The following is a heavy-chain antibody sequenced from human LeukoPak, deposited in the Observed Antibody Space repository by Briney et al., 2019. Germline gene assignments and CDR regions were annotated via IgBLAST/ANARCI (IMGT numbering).Heavy chain of an antibody. Sequence: SVKVSCKASGGTFSSYAISWVRQAPGQGLEWMGRIIPILGIANSAQKFQGTVTITADKSTRTAYMELCSLRSEDTAVYYCASRNYDSSGYYYGLGYWGQGTLVTVSS. D-gene: IGHD3-22*01. CDR1: GGTFSSYA. CDR2: IIPILGIA. CDR3: ASRNYDSSGYYYGLGY. J-gene: IGHJ4*02. V-gene: IGHV1-69*04.